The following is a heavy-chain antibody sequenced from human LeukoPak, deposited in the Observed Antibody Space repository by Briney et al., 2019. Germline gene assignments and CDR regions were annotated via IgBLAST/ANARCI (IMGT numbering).Heavy chain of an antibody. J-gene: IGHJ4*02. Sequence: ASVKVSCKASGYTFTSYGISRVRQAPGQGLEWMGWISAYNGNTNYAQKLQGRVTMTTDTSTSTAYMELRSLRSDDTAVYYCARRSGIAVAGAFDYWGQGTLVTVSS. D-gene: IGHD6-19*01. CDR3: ARRSGIAVAGAFDY. V-gene: IGHV1-18*01. CDR1: GYTFTSYG. CDR2: ISAYNGNT.